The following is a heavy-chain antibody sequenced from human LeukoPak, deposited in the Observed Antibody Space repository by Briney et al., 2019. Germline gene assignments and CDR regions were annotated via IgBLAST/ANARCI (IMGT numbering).Heavy chain of an antibody. CDR1: GGSISTYY. CDR3: ARHGWFGELLYGWFDP. D-gene: IGHD3-10*01. J-gene: IGHJ5*02. Sequence: PSETLSLTCTVSGGSISTYYWSWIRQPPGKGLECLGFIFHTGTTNYNPSLKSRVTISVDMSKNQISLKLSSVTAADTAVYYCARHGWFGELLYGWFDPWGQGTLVTVSS. V-gene: IGHV4-59*08. CDR2: IFHTGTT.